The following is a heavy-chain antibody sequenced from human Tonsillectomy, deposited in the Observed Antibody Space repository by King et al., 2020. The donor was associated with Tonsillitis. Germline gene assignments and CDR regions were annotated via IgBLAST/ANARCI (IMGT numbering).Heavy chain of an antibody. CDR1: GGSISSYY. J-gene: IGHJ3*01. CDR2: IYYRGST. V-gene: IGHV4-59*01. Sequence: QLQESGPGLVKPSQTLSLTCSVSGGSISSYYWTWIRQPPGKGLEWIGYIYYRGSTTYNPSLKSRVTISVDTSKNQFSLNLSSVTAVDTAVDYCARGFWSGAFEVWGQGTMVTVSS. D-gene: IGHD3-3*01. CDR3: ARGFWSGAFEV.